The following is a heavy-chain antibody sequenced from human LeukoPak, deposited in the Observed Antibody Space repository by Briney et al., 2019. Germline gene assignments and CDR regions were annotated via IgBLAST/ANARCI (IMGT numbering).Heavy chain of an antibody. CDR2: ISSSGSYI. V-gene: IGHV3-21*01. CDR1: GFTIRNYN. D-gene: IGHD2-15*01. J-gene: IGHJ4*02. Sequence: GGSLRLSCAASGFTIRNYNMNWVRQAPGKGLEWVSSISSSGSYICYADSVKGRFTISRDNAKNSLYLQMNSLRAEDTAVYYCARWDCGGGSCRSPYDYWGQGTLVTVSS. CDR3: ARWDCGGGSCRSPYDY.